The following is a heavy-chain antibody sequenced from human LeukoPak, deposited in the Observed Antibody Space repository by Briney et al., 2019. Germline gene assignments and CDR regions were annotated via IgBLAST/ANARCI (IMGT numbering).Heavy chain of an antibody. V-gene: IGHV3-30-3*01. CDR3: ARGLRQYYDFWSGYDNWFDP. D-gene: IGHD3-3*01. Sequence: GGSLRLSCAASGFTFSSYAMHWVRQAPGKGLEWVAVISYDGSNKYYADSVKGRFTISRDNSKNTLYLQMNSLRAEDTAVYYCARGLRQYYDFWSGYDNWFDPWGQGTLVTVSS. CDR1: GFTFSSYA. J-gene: IGHJ5*02. CDR2: ISYDGSNK.